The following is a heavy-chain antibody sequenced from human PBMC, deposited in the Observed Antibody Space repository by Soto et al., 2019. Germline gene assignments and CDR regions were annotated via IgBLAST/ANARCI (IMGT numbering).Heavy chain of an antibody. V-gene: IGHV4-4*02. J-gene: IGHJ4*02. Sequence: QVQLQESGPGLVKPSGTLSLTCAVSGGSISSSNWWSWVRQPPGKGLEWIGEIYHSGSTNYKPSLKSRVNISVGKSKNQFSLKLSSVTAADTAVYYCARVAVAGTIFAYWGQGTLVTVSS. CDR2: IYHSGST. CDR1: GGSISSSNW. CDR3: ARVAVAGTIFAY. D-gene: IGHD6-19*01.